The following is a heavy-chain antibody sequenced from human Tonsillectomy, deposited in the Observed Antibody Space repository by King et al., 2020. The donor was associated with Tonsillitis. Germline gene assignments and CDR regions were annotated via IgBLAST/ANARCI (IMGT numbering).Heavy chain of an antibody. CDR2: ISWNSDSI. V-gene: IGHV3-9*01. J-gene: IGHJ4*02. CDR3: AKGMGGLLSDKALDY. D-gene: IGHD2-21*02. CDR1: GFTFDDYA. Sequence: QLVQSGGGLVQPGRSLRLSCAASGFTFDDYAMHWVRQAPGKGLEWVSGISWNSDSIVYADSVKGRFTISRDNAKNSLYVQMNSLRAEDTALYYCAKGMGGLLSDKALDYWGQGTLVTVSS.